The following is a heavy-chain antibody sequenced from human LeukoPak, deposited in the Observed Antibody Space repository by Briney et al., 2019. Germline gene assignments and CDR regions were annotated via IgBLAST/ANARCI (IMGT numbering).Heavy chain of an antibody. CDR3: AREFRSGYNSRWFDY. V-gene: IGHV3-9*01. Sequence: PGGSLRLSCAVSGFTFDDYAMHWVRQVPGKGLEWVSGINWNSDSIGYADSVKGRFTTSRDNAKNSLYLQMNSLRVEDTAVYYCAREFRSGYNSRWFDYWGQGTLVTVSS. J-gene: IGHJ5*01. CDR2: INWNSDSI. D-gene: IGHD6-19*01. CDR1: GFTFDDYA.